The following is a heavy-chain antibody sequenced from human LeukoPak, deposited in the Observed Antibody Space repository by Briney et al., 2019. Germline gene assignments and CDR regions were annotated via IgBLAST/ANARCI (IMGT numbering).Heavy chain of an antibody. CDR3: AKDARTMVQGAYYFDY. CDR1: GFTFSSYA. V-gene: IGHV3-23*01. Sequence: GGSLRLSRAASGFTFSSYAMSWVRQAPGKGLEWVSAISGSGGSTYYADSVKGRFTISRDNSKNTLYLQMNSLRAEDTAVYYCAKDARTMVQGAYYFDYWGQGTLVTVSS. D-gene: IGHD3-10*01. CDR2: ISGSGGST. J-gene: IGHJ4*02.